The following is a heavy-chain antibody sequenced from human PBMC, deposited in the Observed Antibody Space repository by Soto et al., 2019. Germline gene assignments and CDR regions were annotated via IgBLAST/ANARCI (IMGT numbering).Heavy chain of an antibody. J-gene: IGHJ4*02. CDR1: GGTFSSYA. CDR2: IIPIFGTA. V-gene: IGHV1-69*13. Sequence: WASVKVSCKASGGTFSSYAISWVRQAPGQGLEWMGGIIPIFGTANYAQKFQGRVTITADESTSTAYMELSSLRSEDTAVYYCARSLSGYDSAEVYYFDYWGQGTLVTVPQ. CDR3: ARSLSGYDSAEVYYFDY. D-gene: IGHD5-12*01.